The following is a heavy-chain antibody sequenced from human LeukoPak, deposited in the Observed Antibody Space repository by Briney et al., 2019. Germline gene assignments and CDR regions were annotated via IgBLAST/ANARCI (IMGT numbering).Heavy chain of an antibody. V-gene: IGHV3-7*01. D-gene: IGHD1-7*01. CDR1: GFTFSSYW. CDR2: IKQDGSEK. Sequence: GGSLRLSCAASGFTFSSYWMSWVRQAPGKGLEWVANIKQDGSEKYYVDSVKGRFTISRDNAKNSLYLQMNSLRAEDTAVYYCARGTRYPEIRDYYYYMDVWGKGTTVTISS. CDR3: ARGTRYPEIRDYYYYMDV. J-gene: IGHJ6*03.